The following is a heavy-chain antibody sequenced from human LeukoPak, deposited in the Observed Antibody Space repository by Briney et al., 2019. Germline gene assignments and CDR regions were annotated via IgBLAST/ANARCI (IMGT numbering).Heavy chain of an antibody. CDR2: IYYSGST. CDR3: ARDGRVLAPSKAKAFDI. D-gene: IGHD3/OR15-3a*01. J-gene: IGHJ3*02. CDR1: GGSISSYY. V-gene: IGHV4-59*12. Sequence: PSETLSLTCTVSGGSISSYYWSWIRQPPGKGLEWIGYIYYSGSTNYNPSLKSRVTISVDRSKNQFSLKLSSVTAADTAVYYCARDGRVLAPSKAKAFDIWGQGTMVTVSS.